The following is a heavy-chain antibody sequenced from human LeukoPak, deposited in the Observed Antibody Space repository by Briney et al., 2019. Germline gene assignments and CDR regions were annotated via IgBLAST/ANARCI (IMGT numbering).Heavy chain of an antibody. CDR2: INPNSGGT. CDR3: ARDPITMIVVVITSYYFDY. J-gene: IGHJ4*02. V-gene: IGHV1-2*02. D-gene: IGHD3-22*01. CDR1: GYTFTGYY. Sequence: ASVKVSCKASGYTFTGYYMHWVRQAPGQGLEWMGWINPNSGGTNYAQKFQGRVTMTRDTSISTAYMELSRLRSDDTAVYYCARDPITMIVVVITSYYFDYWAQGTLVTVSS.